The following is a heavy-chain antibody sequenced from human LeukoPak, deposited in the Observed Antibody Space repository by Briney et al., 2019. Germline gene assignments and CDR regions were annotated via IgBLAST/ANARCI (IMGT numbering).Heavy chain of an antibody. J-gene: IGHJ4*02. CDR1: GYTFTRYG. CDR3: ARANKIAAAGLFDY. CDR2: INTYNGNT. Sequence: ASVKVSCKASGYTFTRYGIGWVRQAPGQGLEWMGWINTYNGNTDYAQKLQGRVTMTTDTSTSTAYMELRSLRSDDTAVYYCARANKIAAAGLFDYWGQGTLVTVSS. D-gene: IGHD6-13*01. V-gene: IGHV1-18*01.